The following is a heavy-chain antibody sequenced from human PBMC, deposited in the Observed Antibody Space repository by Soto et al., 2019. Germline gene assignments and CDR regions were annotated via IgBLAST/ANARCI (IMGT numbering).Heavy chain of an antibody. J-gene: IGHJ3*02. CDR3: AKGTGYGDMGEVSAVDN. CDR1: GFTFSSYA. Sequence: GGSLRLSCAASGFTFSSYAMSWVRQAPGKGLEWVSAISGGGGSTYYYDSVKGRFTISRGNSKNTLYLQMNSLRAEDTAVYYYAKGTGYGDMGEVSAVDNWGQGTMVTVSS. D-gene: IGHD4-17*01. CDR2: ISGGGGST. V-gene: IGHV3-23*01.